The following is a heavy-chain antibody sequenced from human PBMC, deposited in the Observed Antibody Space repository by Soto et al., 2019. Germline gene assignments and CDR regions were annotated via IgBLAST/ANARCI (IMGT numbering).Heavy chain of an antibody. D-gene: IGHD1-26*01. CDR3: AASRAHDIISGSYPLDF. J-gene: IGHJ4*02. CDR1: RFTFSNFT. V-gene: IGHV3-21*01. CDR2: ISHSGHFI. Sequence: EVQMVQSGGGLVKPGGSLRLSCAASRFTFSNFTMHWVRQAPGQGLQWVSSISHSGHFIYYADSVKVRFTISRDNARDSLYLHMARLRAEDTAVYYCAASRAHDIISGSYPLDFWGQGSLVTVSS.